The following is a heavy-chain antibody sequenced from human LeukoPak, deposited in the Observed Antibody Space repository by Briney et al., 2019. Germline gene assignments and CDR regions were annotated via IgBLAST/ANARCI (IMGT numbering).Heavy chain of an antibody. CDR2: ISYSGSS. CDR3: AGQVRDSRGPWYYFES. Sequence: SETLSLTCIVSGGSISSDYWSWIRQPPGKGLEWIGCISYSGSSISSPSLKSRLTISVDTSKNQFSLKLSSVTAADTAVYHCAGQVRDSRGPWYYFESWGQGNLVTVSS. CDR1: GGSISSDY. V-gene: IGHV4-59*08. D-gene: IGHD3-22*01. J-gene: IGHJ4*02.